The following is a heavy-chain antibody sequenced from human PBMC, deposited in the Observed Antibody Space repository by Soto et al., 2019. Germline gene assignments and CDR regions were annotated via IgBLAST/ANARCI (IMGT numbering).Heavy chain of an antibody. D-gene: IGHD6-13*01. CDR2: IIPYYNTL. Sequence: QAQVVQSGAEVRKPGSSVKLSCKASEGTFNSYAIAWVRQAPGQGLEWMGGIIPYYNTLNYAQKFQDRVTITADDSTNTVYMALSSLRSDATAVYFCASGASRWYPYFLDSWAQGTLVTVSS. CDR3: ASGASRWYPYFLDS. CDR1: EGTFNSYA. V-gene: IGHV1-69*01. J-gene: IGHJ4*02.